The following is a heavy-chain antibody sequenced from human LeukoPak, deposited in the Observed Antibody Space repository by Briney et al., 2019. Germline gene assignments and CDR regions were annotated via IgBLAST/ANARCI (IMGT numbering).Heavy chain of an antibody. CDR3: ARDGYSGHDFYY. J-gene: IGHJ4*02. D-gene: IGHD5-12*01. CDR1: GGSISSGDYY. V-gene: IGHV4-30-4*01. CDR2: IYYSGST. Sequence: SETLSLTCTVSGGSISSGDYYWSWIRQPPGKGLEWIGYIYYSGSTYYNPSLKSRVTISVDTSKNQFSLKLSSVTAADTAVYYCARDGYSGHDFYYWGQGTLVTVSS.